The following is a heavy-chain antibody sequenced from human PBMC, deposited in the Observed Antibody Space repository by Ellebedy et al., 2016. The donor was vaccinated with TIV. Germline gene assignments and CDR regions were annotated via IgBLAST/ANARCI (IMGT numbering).Heavy chain of an antibody. CDR3: ATDGSYGDYLSPTHAFAI. CDR2: IKQDGGEK. Sequence: GGSLRLSCAASGFSFRSYWMSWVRQAPGKGLEWVANIKQDGGEKYYVDAVKGRFTISRDNAKNSLYLHMNSLRAEDTAVYYCATDGSYGDYLSPTHAFAIWGQGTEVTVSS. J-gene: IGHJ3*02. D-gene: IGHD4-17*01. V-gene: IGHV3-7*01. CDR1: GFSFRSYW.